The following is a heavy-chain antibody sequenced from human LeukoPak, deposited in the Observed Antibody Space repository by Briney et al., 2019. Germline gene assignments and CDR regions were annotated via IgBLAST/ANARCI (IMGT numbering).Heavy chain of an antibody. V-gene: IGHV1-46*01. Sequence: ASVKVSCKASGYTFTSYYMHWGRQAPGQGLEWMGIINPSGGSTSYAQKFQGRVTMTSDMSTSTVYMELSSLRSEDTAVYYCARDSPNCSGGSCYASYYFDYWGQGTLVTVSS. D-gene: IGHD2-15*01. CDR2: INPSGGST. J-gene: IGHJ4*02. CDR3: ARDSPNCSGGSCYASYYFDY. CDR1: GYTFTSYY.